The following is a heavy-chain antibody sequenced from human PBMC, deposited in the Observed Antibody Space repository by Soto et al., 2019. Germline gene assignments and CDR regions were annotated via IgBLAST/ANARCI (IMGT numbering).Heavy chain of an antibody. CDR1: GGSISSGGYY. CDR2: IYYSGST. CDR3: ARYGYSYGPNPLLY. V-gene: IGHV4-31*03. Sequence: PSETLSLTCTVSGGSISSGGYYWSWIRQHPGKGLEWIGYIYYSGSTYYNPSLKSRVTISVDTSKNQFSLKLSSVTAADTAVYYCARYGYSYGPNPLLYWGQGTLVTVSS. J-gene: IGHJ4*02. D-gene: IGHD5-18*01.